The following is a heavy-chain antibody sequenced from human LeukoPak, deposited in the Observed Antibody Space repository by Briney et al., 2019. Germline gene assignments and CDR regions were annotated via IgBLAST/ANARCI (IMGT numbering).Heavy chain of an antibody. CDR1: GYTFTSYY. J-gene: IGHJ5*02. CDR2: IIPIFGTA. V-gene: IGHV1-69*13. CDR3: ARALEVAATRWFDP. D-gene: IGHD2-15*01. Sequence: SVKVSCKASGYTFTSYYMHWVRQAPGQGLEWMGGIIPIFGTANYAQKFQGRVTITADESTSTAYMELSSLRSEDTAVYYCARALEVAATRWFDPWGQGTLVTVSS.